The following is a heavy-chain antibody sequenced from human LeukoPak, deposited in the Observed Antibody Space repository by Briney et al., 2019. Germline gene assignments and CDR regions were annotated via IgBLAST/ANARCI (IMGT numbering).Heavy chain of an antibody. Sequence: SETLSLTCTVSGCSNSSGGYYWSWIRQPPGKGLEWIGYIYYSGSTYYNPSLKSRVTISVDTSKNQFSLKLSSVTAADTAVYYCARTEWSYFDYWGQGTLVTVSS. J-gene: IGHJ4*02. CDR3: ARTEWSYFDY. D-gene: IGHD3-3*01. V-gene: IGHV4-30-4*01. CDR2: IYYSGST. CDR1: GCSNSSGGYY.